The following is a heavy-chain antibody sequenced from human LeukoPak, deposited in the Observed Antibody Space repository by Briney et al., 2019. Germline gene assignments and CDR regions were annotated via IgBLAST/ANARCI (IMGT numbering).Heavy chain of an antibody. J-gene: IGHJ4*02. CDR1: GFTFSSYG. CDR2: ISYDGSNK. D-gene: IGHD3-9*01. Sequence: PGGSLRLSCAASGFTFSSYGMHWVRQAPGKGLEWVAVISYDGSNKYYADSVKGRFTISRDNSKNTLYLQMNSLRAEDTAVYYCAKIYDILIDFDYWGQGTLVTVSS. V-gene: IGHV3-30*18. CDR3: AKIYDILIDFDY.